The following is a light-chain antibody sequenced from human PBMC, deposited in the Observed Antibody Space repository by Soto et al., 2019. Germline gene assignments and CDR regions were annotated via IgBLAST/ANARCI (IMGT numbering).Light chain of an antibody. CDR3: QQSYITPFT. J-gene: IGKJ3*01. V-gene: IGKV1-39*01. CDR1: QSISNY. Sequence: GGRVTITCRASQSISNYLNWYQQKPGKAPKLLIYAASSSQSEVPSRFSGSGSGTDFTLTISSLQPEDIATYYCQQSYITPFTFGPGTKVDIK. CDR2: AAS.